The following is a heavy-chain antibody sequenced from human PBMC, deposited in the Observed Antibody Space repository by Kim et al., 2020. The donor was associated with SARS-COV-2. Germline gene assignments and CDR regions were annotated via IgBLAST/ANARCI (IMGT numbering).Heavy chain of an antibody. J-gene: IGHJ6*02. V-gene: IGHV3-33*01. CDR2: K. Sequence: KYNADSVQGRITISRDNSKNTLYLQRNSLRAEDTAVYYCARTPSYYYGMDVWGQGTTVTVSS. CDR3: ARTPSYYYGMDV.